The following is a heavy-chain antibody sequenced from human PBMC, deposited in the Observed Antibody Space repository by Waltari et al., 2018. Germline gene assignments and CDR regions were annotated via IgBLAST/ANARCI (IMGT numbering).Heavy chain of an antibody. J-gene: IGHJ6*02. CDR1: EFTFSSYA. CDR3: ARDYCDRTNCHGMDV. V-gene: IGHV3-30*04. Sequence: QVQLVESGGGVVQPGRSLSLSCTASEFTFSSYAMHWVRQAPGKGLEWVAVISYNARNIYYVDSVKGRFTISRDNSKKMLYLQMNSLITEDTAVYYCARDYCDRTNCHGMDVWGQGTTVTVSS. D-gene: IGHD3-22*01. CDR2: ISYNARNI.